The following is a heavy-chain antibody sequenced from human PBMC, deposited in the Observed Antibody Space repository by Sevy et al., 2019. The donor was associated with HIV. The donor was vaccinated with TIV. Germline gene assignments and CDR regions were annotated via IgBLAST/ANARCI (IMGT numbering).Heavy chain of an antibody. Sequence: ASVKVSCKASGYTFSSCNMNWVRQAPGQGLEWMGWINTGTGDPTYVQGFTGRFVFSLDTSVSTAYLQINSLKAEDTGVYYCTRDRPNWSNDYWGQGTLVTVSS. J-gene: IGHJ4*02. CDR1: GYTFSSCN. CDR3: TRDRPNWSNDY. V-gene: IGHV7-4-1*02. CDR2: INTGTGDP. D-gene: IGHD1-1*01.